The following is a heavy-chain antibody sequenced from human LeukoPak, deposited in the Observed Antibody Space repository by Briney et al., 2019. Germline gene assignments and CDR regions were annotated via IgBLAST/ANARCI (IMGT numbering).Heavy chain of an antibody. CDR3: ARMGGYYDSSGYWDYYGMDV. J-gene: IGHJ6*02. Sequence: HPGRSLRLSCTASGFTFSSYGIHWVRQAPGKGLEWVALISYDGSNKYYADSVKGRFTISRDNSKNTLYLQMNSLRAEDTAVYYCARMGGYYDSSGYWDYYGMDVWGQGTTVTVSS. V-gene: IGHV3-30*03. CDR1: GFTFSSYG. D-gene: IGHD3-22*01. CDR2: ISYDGSNK.